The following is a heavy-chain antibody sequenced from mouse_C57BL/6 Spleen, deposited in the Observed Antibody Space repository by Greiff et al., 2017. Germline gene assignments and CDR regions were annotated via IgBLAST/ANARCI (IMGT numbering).Heavy chain of an antibody. CDR3: ARPYDYDRAWFAY. D-gene: IGHD2-4*01. V-gene: IGHV1-58*01. CDR2: IYIGNGYT. CDR1: GYTFTSYG. J-gene: IGHJ3*01. Sequence: EVKLMESGAELVKPGSSVKMSCKTSGYTFTSYGINWVKQRPGQGLEWIGYIYIGNGYTEYNEKFKGKATLTSDTSSSTAYMQLSSLTSEDSAIYFCARPYDYDRAWFAYWGQGTLVTVSA.